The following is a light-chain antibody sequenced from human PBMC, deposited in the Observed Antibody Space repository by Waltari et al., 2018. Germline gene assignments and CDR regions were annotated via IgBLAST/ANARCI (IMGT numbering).Light chain of an antibody. CDR1: NSNIGGNT. CDR2: NNS. Sequence: QSVVSQPPSASGTPGQRVTIPCSGSNSNIGGNTVNWYQQLPGTAPKLLIYNNSERPSGVPDRFSGSKSGTSASLAISGLQSDDEADYYCAAWDDSLNGPVFGGGNKLTVL. J-gene: IGLJ2*01. CDR3: AAWDDSLNGPV. V-gene: IGLV1-44*01.